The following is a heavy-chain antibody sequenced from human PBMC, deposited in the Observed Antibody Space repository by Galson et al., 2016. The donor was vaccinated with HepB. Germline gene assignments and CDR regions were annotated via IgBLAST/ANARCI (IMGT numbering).Heavy chain of an antibody. J-gene: IGHJ4*02. Sequence: SLRLSCAASGITFNTYNMVWVRQAPGKGLEWVSYISTSSSPISYRDSVKGRFTISRDNTKNSLYLQLNSLRAEDTAVYYCARIIKTGTTSHFDYWGQGTLFTVSS. D-gene: IGHD1-7*01. CDR1: GITFNTYN. CDR3: ARIIKTGTTSHFDY. V-gene: IGHV3-21*01. CDR2: ISTSSSPI.